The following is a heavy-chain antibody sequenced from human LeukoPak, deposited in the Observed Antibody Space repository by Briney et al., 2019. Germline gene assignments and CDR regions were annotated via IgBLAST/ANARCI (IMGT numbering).Heavy chain of an antibody. J-gene: IGHJ5*02. D-gene: IGHD2-2*02. CDR1: GGSFSGYY. CDR2: INHSGST. V-gene: IGHV4-34*01. CDR3: ARLPERGRDIVVVPAAIGFDP. Sequence: PSETLSLTCAVYGGSFSGYYWSWIRQPPGKGLEWIGEINHSGSTNYNPSLKSRVTISVDTSKNQFSLKLSSVTAADTAVYYCARLPERGRDIVVVPAAIGFDPWGQGTLVTVSS.